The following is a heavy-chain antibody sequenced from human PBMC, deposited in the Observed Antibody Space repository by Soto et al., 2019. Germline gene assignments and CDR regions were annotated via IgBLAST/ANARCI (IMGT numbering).Heavy chain of an antibody. J-gene: IGHJ3*02. Sequence: GGSLRLSCAVSGFICSSYDMSWVRQAPGKGLEWVSTILVGGSTHYEDSVKGRFTISRDTSKNTVYLQMNSLTAGDTAVYYCAKATATGGGAFEICGQGTMVTVSS. V-gene: IGHV3-23*01. CDR1: GFICSSYD. D-gene: IGHD2-8*02. CDR3: AKATATGGGAFEI. CDR2: ILVGGST.